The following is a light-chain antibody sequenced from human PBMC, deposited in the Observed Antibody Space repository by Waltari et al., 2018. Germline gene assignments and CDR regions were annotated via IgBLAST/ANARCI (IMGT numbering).Light chain of an antibody. J-gene: IGKJ1*01. V-gene: IGKV3-11*01. CDR1: QSVSSY. CDR3: QQRSTWPRT. CDR2: DAS. Sequence: EIVLTQSPDTLSLSPGERATLTCRASQSVSSYLAWYQQRPGQAPRLLIFDASKRAAGIPARFSGSGSGTEFILTISSLEAEDFAVYFCQQRSTWPRTFGQGTKVE.